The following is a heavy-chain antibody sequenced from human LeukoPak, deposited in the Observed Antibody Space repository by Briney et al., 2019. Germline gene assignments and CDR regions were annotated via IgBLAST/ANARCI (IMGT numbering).Heavy chain of an antibody. CDR1: GGSISSYH. CDR2: IYYSGST. J-gene: IGHJ5*02. V-gene: IGHV4-59*01. CDR3: ARYVPTGATWFDP. Sequence: SETLSLTCTVSGGSISSYHWSWIRQPPGKGLEWIGYIYYSGSTNYNPSLKSRVTISVDTSKNQFSLKLSSVTAADTAVYYCARYVPTGATWFDPWGQGTLVTVSS. D-gene: IGHD1-26*01.